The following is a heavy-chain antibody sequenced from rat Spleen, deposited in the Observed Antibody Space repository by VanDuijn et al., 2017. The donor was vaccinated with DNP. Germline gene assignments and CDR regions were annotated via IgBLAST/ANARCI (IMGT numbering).Heavy chain of an antibody. CDR3: ARHVLPLRVWDY. Sequence: EVQLVESGGGLVQPGRSLKLSCAASGFTFRDYYMAWVRQVPTKGLEWVAYISYDGGRNYNGDSVKGRFTVSRENAKSTLYLQMNRLRSEDMATYYCARHVLPLRVWDYWGQGVMVTVSS. V-gene: IGHV5-22*01. CDR1: GFTFRDYY. J-gene: IGHJ2*01. D-gene: IGHD1-4*01. CDR2: ISYDGGRN.